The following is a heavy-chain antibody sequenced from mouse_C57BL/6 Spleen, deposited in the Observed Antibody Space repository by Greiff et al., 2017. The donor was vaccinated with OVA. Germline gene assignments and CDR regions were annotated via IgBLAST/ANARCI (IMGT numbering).Heavy chain of an antibody. CDR1: GYAFSSYW. Sequence: VQLQQSGAELVKPGASVKISCKASGYAFSSYWMNWVKQRPGKGLEWIGQIYPGDGDTNYNGKFKGKATLTADKSSSTAYMQLSSLTSEDSAVYFCARDYYGSSYEGAMDYWGQGTSVTVSS. CDR2: IYPGDGDT. CDR3: ARDYYGSSYEGAMDY. V-gene: IGHV1-80*01. D-gene: IGHD1-1*01. J-gene: IGHJ4*01.